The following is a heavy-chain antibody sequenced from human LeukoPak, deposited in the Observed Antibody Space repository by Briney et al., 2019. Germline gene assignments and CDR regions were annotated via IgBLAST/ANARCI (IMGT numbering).Heavy chain of an antibody. CDR2: IYYSGST. Sequence: SETLSLTCTASGGSISSYYWSWIRQPPGKGLEWIGYIYYSGSTNYNPSLKSRVTISVDTSKNQFSLKLSSVTAADTAVYYCARDRPRYSSGWNAFDIWGQGTMVTVSS. CDR3: ARDRPRYSSGWNAFDI. V-gene: IGHV4-59*01. CDR1: GGSISSYY. D-gene: IGHD6-19*01. J-gene: IGHJ3*02.